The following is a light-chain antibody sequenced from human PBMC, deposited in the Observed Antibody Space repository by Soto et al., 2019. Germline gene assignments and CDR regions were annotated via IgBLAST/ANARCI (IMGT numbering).Light chain of an antibody. CDR2: GAS. J-gene: IGKJ3*01. CDR1: QSVSSSY. CDR3: QQYGSSPQGFT. Sequence: EIVLTQSPGTLSLSPGERATLSCRASQSVSSSYLAWYQQKPGQAPRLLIYGASSRATGIPDRFSGSGSGTDFTLTISRLEPEDSAVYYCQQYGSSPQGFTFGPGTKVDIK. V-gene: IGKV3-20*01.